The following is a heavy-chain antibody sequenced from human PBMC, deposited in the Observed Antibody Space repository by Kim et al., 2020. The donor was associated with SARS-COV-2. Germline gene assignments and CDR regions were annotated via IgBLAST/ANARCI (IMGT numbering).Heavy chain of an antibody. J-gene: IGHJ5*02. Sequence: DSMTGRSTISRDNSKSSLYLQMNSLRAEDTAVYYWARVGGYGGNSDWFDTWGQGTLVTVSS. D-gene: IGHD4-17*01. V-gene: IGHV3-53*01. CDR3: ARVGGYGGNSDWFDT.